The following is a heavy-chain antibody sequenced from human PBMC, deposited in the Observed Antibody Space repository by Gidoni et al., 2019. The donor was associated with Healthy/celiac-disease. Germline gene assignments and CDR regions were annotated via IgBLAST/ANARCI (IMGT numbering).Heavy chain of an antibody. CDR3: ARDSVVVPAGYYYGMDV. CDR1: GGSIRSYY. V-gene: IGHV4-59*01. CDR2: IYYSGST. J-gene: IGHJ6*02. Sequence: QVQLQESGPGLVKPSETLSLPCTVYGGSIRSYYWGWIRQPPGKGLEWIVYIYYSGSTNYNPSLKSRVTISVDTAKNQFSLKLSSVTAADTAVYYCARDSVVVPAGYYYGMDVWGQGTTVTVSS. D-gene: IGHD2-2*01.